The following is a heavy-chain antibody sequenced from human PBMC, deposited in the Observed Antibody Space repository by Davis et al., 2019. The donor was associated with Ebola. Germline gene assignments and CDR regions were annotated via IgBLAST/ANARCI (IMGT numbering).Heavy chain of an antibody. CDR3: SGQDALLWYGELNY. Sequence: SETLSLTCAVSGGSFSGYYWSWIRQPPGKGLEWIAEINHSGSTNYNPSLKSRVTITVDTYKNHFFLKQSSRTTADTAVYYCSGQDALLWYGELNYWGQGTLVTVSS. J-gene: IGHJ4*02. CDR2: INHSGST. D-gene: IGHD3-10*01. CDR1: GGSFSGYY. V-gene: IGHV4-34*01.